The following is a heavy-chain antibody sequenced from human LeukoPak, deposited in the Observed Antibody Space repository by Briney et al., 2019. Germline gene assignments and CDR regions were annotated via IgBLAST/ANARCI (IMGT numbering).Heavy chain of an antibody. V-gene: IGHV4-34*01. CDR2: INHSGST. J-gene: IGHJ5*01. CDR1: GGSFSGYY. CDR3: ARRPRGVIIKSWFDS. Sequence: SETLSLTCVVYGGSFSGYYWSWIRQPPGKGLEWIGEINHSGSTNYNPSLKSRVTILLDTSKNQFSLNLSSVTAADTAVYYCARRPRGVIIKSWFDSWGQGTLVTVSS. D-gene: IGHD3-10*01.